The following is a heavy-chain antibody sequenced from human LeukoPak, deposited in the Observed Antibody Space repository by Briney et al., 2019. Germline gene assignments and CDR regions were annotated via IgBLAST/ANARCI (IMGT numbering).Heavy chain of an antibody. J-gene: IGHJ4*02. CDR3: ARFYDYVWGNRFDY. CDR2: ISSSSSYI. D-gene: IGHD3-16*01. CDR1: RFTSTSYS. Sequence: PGGSLRLSCAASRFTSTSYSTNWVRHAPGKGLDWVSSISSSSSYIYYADSVKGRFTISRDNATNSLYLQMNSLRAEDTAVYYCARFYDYVWGNRFDYWGQGTLVTVSS. V-gene: IGHV3-21*01.